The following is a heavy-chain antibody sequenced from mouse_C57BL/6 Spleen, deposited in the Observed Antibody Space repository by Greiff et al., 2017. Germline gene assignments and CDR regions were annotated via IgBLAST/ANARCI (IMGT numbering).Heavy chain of an antibody. Sequence: VQLQQSGAELVRPGASVKLSCTASGFNFTDYYMHWVKQRPEQGLEWIGRIDPDDGDTEYAPKFQGKATLTADTSSSTAYLQLSSLTSEDAAVYYCTRALYYGNPRWYDDWGQGTTLTVSS. V-gene: IGHV14-1*01. D-gene: IGHD2-1*01. CDR1: GFNFTDYY. CDR3: TRALYYGNPRWYDD. CDR2: IDPDDGDT. J-gene: IGHJ2*01.